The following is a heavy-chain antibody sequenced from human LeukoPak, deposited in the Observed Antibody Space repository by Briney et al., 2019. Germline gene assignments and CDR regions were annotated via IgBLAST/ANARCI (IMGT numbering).Heavy chain of an antibody. D-gene: IGHD3-3*01. Sequence: GGSLRLSCAASGFTFSSYGMHWVRQAPGKGLEWVAFIRYDGSNKYYADSVKGRFTISRDNSKNTLYLQMNSLRAEDTAVYYCARDEDWSGYYGAFDIWGQGTMVTVSS. CDR2: IRYDGSNK. CDR1: GFTFSSYG. CDR3: ARDEDWSGYYGAFDI. V-gene: IGHV3-30*02. J-gene: IGHJ3*02.